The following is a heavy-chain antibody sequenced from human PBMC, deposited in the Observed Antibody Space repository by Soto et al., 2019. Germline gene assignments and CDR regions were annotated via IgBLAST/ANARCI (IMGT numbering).Heavy chain of an antibody. CDR1: GYTFTGYY. D-gene: IGHD6-6*01. CDR3: ASSSIAPNPPYYYYGMDV. CDR2: INPNSGGT. V-gene: IGHV1-2*04. Sequence: ASVKVSCKASGYTFTGYYMHWVRQAPGQGLEWMGWINPNSGGTNYAQKFQGWVTMTRDTSISTAYMELSRLRSDDTAVYYCASSSIAPNPPYYYYGMDVWGQGTTVTVSS. J-gene: IGHJ6*02.